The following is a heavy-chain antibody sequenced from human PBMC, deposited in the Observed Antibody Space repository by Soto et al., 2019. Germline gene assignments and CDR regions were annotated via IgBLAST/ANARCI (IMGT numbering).Heavy chain of an antibody. J-gene: IGHJ3*02. CDR3: ARDRNTAMEPHDAFDI. V-gene: IGHV3-48*02. D-gene: IGHD5-18*01. CDR1: GFTFSSYS. CDR2: ISSSSSTI. Sequence: EGSLRLSCAASGFTFSSYSMNWVRQAPGKGLEWVSYISSSSSTIYYADSVKGRFTISRDNAKNSLYLQMNSLRDEDTAVYYCARDRNTAMEPHDAFDIWGQGTMVTVSS.